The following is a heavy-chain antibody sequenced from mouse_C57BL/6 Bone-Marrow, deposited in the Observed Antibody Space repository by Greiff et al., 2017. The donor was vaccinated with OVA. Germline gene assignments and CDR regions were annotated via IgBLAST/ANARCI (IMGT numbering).Heavy chain of an antibody. V-gene: IGHV2-2*01. Sequence: VQLQESGPGLVQPSQSLSITCTVSGFSLTSYGVHWVRQSPGKGLEWLGVIWSGGSTDYNAAFISRLSISKDNSKSQVFFKMHSLQADDTAIYYCASKGGWYFDVWGTGTTVTVSS. CDR1: GFSLTSYG. CDR2: IWSGGST. CDR3: ASKGGWYFDV. J-gene: IGHJ1*03.